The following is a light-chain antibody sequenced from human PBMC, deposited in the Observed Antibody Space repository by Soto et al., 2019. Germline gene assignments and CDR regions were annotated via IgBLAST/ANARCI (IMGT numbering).Light chain of an antibody. CDR3: QQAYSFPIT. J-gene: IGKJ5*01. CDR2: EAS. CDR1: QNINSW. Sequence: DIQMTQSPSTLSASVGDRVTITCRASQNINSWLAWYQQKPGKAPNLLIYEASSLESGVPSRFSGSGSGTDFTLTINSLQPEDFATYYCQQAYSFPITFGQGTRLDI. V-gene: IGKV1-5*03.